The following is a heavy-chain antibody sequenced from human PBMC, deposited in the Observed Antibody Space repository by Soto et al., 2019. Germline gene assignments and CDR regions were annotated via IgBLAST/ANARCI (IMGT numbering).Heavy chain of an antibody. CDR3: ARGRSRYSSSSVQNYFDY. CDR2: INHSGST. J-gene: IGHJ4*02. Sequence: SETLSLTCAVYGGSFSGYYWSWIRQPPGEGLEWIGEINHSGSTNYNPSLKSRVTISVDTSKNQFSLKLSSVTAADTAVYYCARGRSRYSSSSVQNYFDYWGQGTLVTVSS. V-gene: IGHV4-34*01. D-gene: IGHD6-6*01. CDR1: GGSFSGYY.